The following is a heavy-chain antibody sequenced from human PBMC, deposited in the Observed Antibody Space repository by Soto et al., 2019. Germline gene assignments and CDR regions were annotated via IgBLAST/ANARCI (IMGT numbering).Heavy chain of an antibody. J-gene: IGHJ4*02. CDR1: GFTFDDYA. V-gene: IGHV3-9*01. CDR3: AKGTMVRGKGFAY. D-gene: IGHD3-10*01. CDR2: ISWNSGSI. Sequence: EVQLVESGGGLVQPGRSLRLSCAASGFTFDDYAMHWVRQAPGKGLEWVSGISWNSGSIGYADSVKGRFTISRDNAKNSLYLQMNSLRAEDTALYYCAKGTMVRGKGFAYWGQGTLVTVSS.